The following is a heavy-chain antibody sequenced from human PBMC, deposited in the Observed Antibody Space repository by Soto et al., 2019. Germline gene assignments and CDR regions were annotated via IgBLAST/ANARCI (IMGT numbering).Heavy chain of an antibody. Sequence: PGGSQRLSYAASGFNFSSYAMSWIRQKQGKGLEWVSAISGSGGSTYYADSVKGRFTISRDNSKNTLYLQMNSLRAEDTAVYYCAKDRVSWRDLAVPRSGIAVAGLFDYWGQGTLVTVSS. V-gene: IGHV3-23*01. CDR2: ISGSGGST. J-gene: IGHJ4*02. CDR3: AKDRVSWRDLAVPRSGIAVAGLFDY. D-gene: IGHD6-19*01. CDR1: GFNFSSYA.